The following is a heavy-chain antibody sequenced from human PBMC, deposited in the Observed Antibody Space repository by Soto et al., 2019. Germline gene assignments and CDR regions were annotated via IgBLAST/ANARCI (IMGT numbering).Heavy chain of an antibody. V-gene: IGHV1-69*01. CDR1: GGTFSTYA. CDR2: IIPIFGTA. J-gene: IGHJ4*02. D-gene: IGHD1-26*01. Sequence: QVQLVQSGAEVKKPGSSVKVSCKASGGTFSTYAISWVRQAPGQELEWMGGIIPIFGTANYAQKFQGRVTITADESTRTAYMELGGLRSEDTAVYYCAREGDSGSSGEYYFDYWGQGTLVTVSS. CDR3: AREGDSGSSGEYYFDY.